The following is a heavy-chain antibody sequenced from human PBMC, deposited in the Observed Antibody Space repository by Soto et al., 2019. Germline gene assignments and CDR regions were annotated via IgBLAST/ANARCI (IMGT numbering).Heavy chain of an antibody. D-gene: IGHD6-13*01. Sequence: QVQLVQSGAEVKKPGASVKVSCKASGYTFTSYAMHWVRQAPGQRLEWMGWINAGIGNTKYSQKFQGRVTITRDTSASTAYMELSSLRSEVTAVYYCAGARLQLGSGWFDPWGQGTLVTVSS. V-gene: IGHV1-3*01. J-gene: IGHJ5*02. CDR3: AGARLQLGSGWFDP. CDR2: INAGIGNT. CDR1: GYTFTSYA.